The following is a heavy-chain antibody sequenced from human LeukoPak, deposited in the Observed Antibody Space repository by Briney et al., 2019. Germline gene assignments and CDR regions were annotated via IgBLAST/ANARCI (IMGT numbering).Heavy chain of an antibody. CDR3: GKRAYGGNSGPTDY. Sequence: ASVKVSCKASGYTFTCYYMHWVRQAPGQGLEWMGWINPNSGGTNYAQKFQGRVTMTRDTSISTAYMELSRLRSDDTAVYYCGKRAYGGNSGPTDYWGQGTLVTVSS. D-gene: IGHD4-23*01. J-gene: IGHJ4*02. CDR2: INPNSGGT. CDR1: GYTFTCYY. V-gene: IGHV1-2*02.